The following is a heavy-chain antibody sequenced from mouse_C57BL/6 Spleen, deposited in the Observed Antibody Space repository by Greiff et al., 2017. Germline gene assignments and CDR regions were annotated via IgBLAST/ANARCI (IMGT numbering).Heavy chain of an antibody. CDR3: ARGVITTVVAYYYAMAY. V-gene: IGHV1-7*01. J-gene: IGHJ4*01. CDR1: GYTFTSYW. CDR2: INPSSGYT. D-gene: IGHD1-1*01. Sequence: HVQLQQSGAELAKPGASVKLSCKASGYTFTSYWMHWVKQRPGQGLEWIGYINPSSGYTKYNQKFKDKATLTADKSSSTAYMQLSSLTYEDSAVYYCARGVITTVVAYYYAMAYWGQGTSVTVSS.